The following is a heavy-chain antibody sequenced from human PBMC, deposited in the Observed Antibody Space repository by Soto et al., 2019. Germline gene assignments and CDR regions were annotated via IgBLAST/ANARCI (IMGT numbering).Heavy chain of an antibody. V-gene: IGHV3-30*18. CDR2: ISYDGSNK. D-gene: IGHD3-16*01. Sequence: QVQLVESGGGVVQPGRSLRLSCAASGFTFSSYGMHWVRQAPGKGLEWVAVISYDGSNKYYADSVKGRFTISRDNSKNTLYLQMNSLRAEDTAVYYCAKDSFTYYDYIWGISPDAFDIWGQGTMVTVSS. CDR1: GFTFSSYG. J-gene: IGHJ3*02. CDR3: AKDSFTYYDYIWGISPDAFDI.